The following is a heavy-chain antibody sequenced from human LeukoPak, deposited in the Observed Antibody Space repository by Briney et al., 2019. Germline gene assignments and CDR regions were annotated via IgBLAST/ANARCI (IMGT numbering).Heavy chain of an antibody. J-gene: IGHJ6*02. V-gene: IGHV4-39*01. D-gene: IGHD6-6*01. CDR1: GGSISSSSYY. CDR3: ATGAARSYYYYGMDV. CDR2: IYYSGST. Sequence: SETLSLTCTVSGGSISSSSYYWGWSRQPPGKGLEWIGSIYYSGSTYYNPSLKSRVTISVDTSKNQFSLKLSSVTAADTAVYYCATGAARSYYYYGMDVWGQGTTVTVSS.